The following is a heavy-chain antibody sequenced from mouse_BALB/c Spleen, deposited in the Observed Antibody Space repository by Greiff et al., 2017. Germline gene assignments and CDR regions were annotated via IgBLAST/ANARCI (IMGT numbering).Heavy chain of an antibody. CDR3: AREGDGNPPDYYAMDY. CDR2: ISSGSSTI. J-gene: IGHJ4*01. V-gene: IGHV5-17*02. D-gene: IGHD2-1*01. CDR1: GFTFSSFG. Sequence: EVMLVESGGGLVQPGGSRKLSCAASGFTFSSFGMHWVRQAPEKGLEWVAYISSGSSTIYYADTVKGRFPISRDNPKNTLFLQMTSLRSEDTAMYYCAREGDGNPPDYYAMDYWGQGTSVTVSS.